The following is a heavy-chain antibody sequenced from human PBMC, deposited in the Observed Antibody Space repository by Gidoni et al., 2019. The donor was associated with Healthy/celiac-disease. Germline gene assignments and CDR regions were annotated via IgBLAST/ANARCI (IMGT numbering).Heavy chain of an antibody. Sequence: QVQLLQSGAEVKKPGSSVKVSCKASGGTFRSYAISWVRQAPGQGLEWMGGIIPIFGTANYAQKFQGRVTITADESTSTAYMELSSLRSEDTAVYYCARGGRDVVVPAAIGAFDIWGQGTMVTVSS. D-gene: IGHD2-2*01. CDR3: ARGGRDVVVPAAIGAFDI. CDR2: IIPIFGTA. J-gene: IGHJ3*02. V-gene: IGHV1-69*01. CDR1: GGTFRSYA.